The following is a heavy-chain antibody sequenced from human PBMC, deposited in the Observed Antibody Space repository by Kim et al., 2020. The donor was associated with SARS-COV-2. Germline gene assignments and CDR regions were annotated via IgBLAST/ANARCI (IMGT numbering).Heavy chain of an antibody. D-gene: IGHD3-22*01. CDR3: ARDLPDYYDSSGYSREAFDI. CDR2: IYHSGST. V-gene: IGHV4-4*02. Sequence: TLSLTCAVSGGSISSSNWWSWVRQPPGKGLEWIGEIYHSGSTNYNPSLKSRVTISVDKSKNQFSLKLSSVTAPDTAVYYCARDLPDYYDSSGYSREAFDIWGQGTMVTVSS. CDR1: GGSISSSNW. J-gene: IGHJ3*02.